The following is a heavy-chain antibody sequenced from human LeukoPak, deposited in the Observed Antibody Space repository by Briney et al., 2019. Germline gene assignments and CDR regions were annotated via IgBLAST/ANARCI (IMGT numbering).Heavy chain of an antibody. V-gene: IGHV1-69*13. D-gene: IGHD1-26*01. CDR1: GGTFSSYA. Sequence: GASVTVSCKASGGTFSSYAISWVRQAPGQGLEWMGGIIPIFGTANYAQKFQGRVTITADESTSTAYMELSSLRSEDTAVYYCAREVGGDGYWFDPWGQGTLVTVSS. J-gene: IGHJ5*02. CDR3: AREVGGDGYWFDP. CDR2: IIPIFGTA.